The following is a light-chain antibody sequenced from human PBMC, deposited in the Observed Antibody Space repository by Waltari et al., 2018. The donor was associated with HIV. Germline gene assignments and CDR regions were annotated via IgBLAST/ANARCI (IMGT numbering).Light chain of an antibody. CDR1: SSNLRAGYT. J-gene: IGLJ1*01. CDR2: SNT. V-gene: IGLV1-40*01. Sequence: QSVLTQPPSVSGAPGQRVTISCTGSSSNLRAGYTVSWYRQLPGTAPKLLIYSNTKRPSGVPDRFSGSKSGTSASLAITGLQADDEADYYCQSYDSSLSGYVFGTGTKVTVL. CDR3: QSYDSSLSGYV.